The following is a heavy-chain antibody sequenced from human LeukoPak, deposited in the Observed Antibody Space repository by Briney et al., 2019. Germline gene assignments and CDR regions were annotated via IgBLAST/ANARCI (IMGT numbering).Heavy chain of an antibody. CDR2: ISGGGGST. CDR1: GFTLSSYS. D-gene: IGHD1-26*01. CDR3: AKGGKWDVTPFDY. J-gene: IGHJ4*02. V-gene: IGHV3-23*01. Sequence: GGSLRLSCAASGFTLSSYSMNWVRQAPGKGLEWVSTISGGGGSTYYADSVKGRFTISRDNSKNTLYLQVNSLRAEDTAVYYCAKGGKWDVTPFDYWGQGTLVTVSS.